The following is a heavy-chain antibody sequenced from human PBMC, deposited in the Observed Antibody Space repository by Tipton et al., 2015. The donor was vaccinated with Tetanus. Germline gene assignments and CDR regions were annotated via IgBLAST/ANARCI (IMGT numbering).Heavy chain of an antibody. CDR2: FNHSGST. J-gene: IGHJ4*02. CDR1: GGSFSGSY. CDR3: ARRQVGRGPFDY. D-gene: IGHD3-10*01. V-gene: IGHV4-34*01. Sequence: TLSLTCTVYGGSFSGSYWSWIRQPPGKGLEWIGEFNHSGSTNYNPSLKSRVTISEDTSKNQLSLKLSSVTAADTAVYYCARRQVGRGPFDYWGQGSRVTVSS.